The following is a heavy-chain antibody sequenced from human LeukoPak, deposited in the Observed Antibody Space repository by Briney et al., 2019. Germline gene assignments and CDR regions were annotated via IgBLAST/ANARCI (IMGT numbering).Heavy chain of an antibody. CDR2: INHSGST. Sequence: SETLSLTCAVYGGSFSGYYWSWIRQPPGKGLEWIGEINHSGSTNYNPSLKSRVTISVDTSKNQFSLKLSSVTAADTAVYYCARGSVFYVWGGYPRHPPLDYWGQGTLVTVSS. V-gene: IGHV4-34*01. CDR3: ARGSVFYVWGGYPRHPPLDY. CDR1: GGSFSGYY. J-gene: IGHJ4*02. D-gene: IGHD3-16*02.